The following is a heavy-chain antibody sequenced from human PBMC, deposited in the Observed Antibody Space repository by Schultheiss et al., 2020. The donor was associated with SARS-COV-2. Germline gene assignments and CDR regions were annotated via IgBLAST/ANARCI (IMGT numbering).Heavy chain of an antibody. J-gene: IGHJ4*02. CDR1: GYTLTELS. D-gene: IGHD3-22*01. CDR2: FDPEDGET. Sequence: ASVKVSCKVSGYTLTELSMHWVRQAPGKGLEWMGGFDPEDGETIYAQKFQGRVTMTEDTSTDTAYMELSSLRSEDTAVYYCATQRDYYDSSGVLGGDYWGQGTLVTVSS. CDR3: ATQRDYYDSSGVLGGDY. V-gene: IGHV1-24*01.